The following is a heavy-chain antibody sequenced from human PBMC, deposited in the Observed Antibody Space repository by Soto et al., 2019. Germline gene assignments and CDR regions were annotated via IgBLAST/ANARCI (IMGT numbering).Heavy chain of an antibody. D-gene: IGHD3-3*01. CDR1: GYTFTIYD. CDR3: ARGDTIFGVVIRYYYYGMDV. CDR2: MNPNSGNT. V-gene: IGHV1-8*01. J-gene: IGHJ6*02. Sequence: ASVKVSCKASGYTFTIYDINWVRQATGQGLEWMGWMNPNSGNTGYAQKFQGRVTMTRNTSISTAYMELSSLRSEDTAVYYCARGDTIFGVVIRYYYYGMDVWGQGTTVTVSS.